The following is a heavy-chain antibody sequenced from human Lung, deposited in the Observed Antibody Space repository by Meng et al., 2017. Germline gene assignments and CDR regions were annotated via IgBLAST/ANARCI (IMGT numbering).Heavy chain of an antibody. J-gene: IGHJ1*01. CDR3: TNDRLNH. CDR1: GLTFTDHW. Sequence: VQLVESGGGLVPPGGSLRFSCPASGLTFTDHWTHWVRQGPGKGLVWVSRINRDGTKPTYADSVKGRFTISRDNAKNTLYLQMNNLRAEDTAFYYCTNDRLNHWGQGALVTVSS. CDR2: INRDGTKP. D-gene: IGHD1-1*01. V-gene: IGHV3-74*01.